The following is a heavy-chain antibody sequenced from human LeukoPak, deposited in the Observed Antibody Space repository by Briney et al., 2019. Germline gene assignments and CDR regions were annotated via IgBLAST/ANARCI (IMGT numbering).Heavy chain of an antibody. CDR2: INHSGST. Sequence: PSETLSLTCAVYGGSFSGYYWSWIRQPPGKGLERIGEINHSGSTNYNPSLKSRVTISVDTSKNQFSLKLSSVTAADTAVYYCARRTDYDILTGYGPPANYYYYYYGMDVWGQGTTVTVSS. CDR1: GGSFSGYY. CDR3: ARRTDYDILTGYGPPANYYYYYYGMDV. D-gene: IGHD3-9*01. J-gene: IGHJ6*02. V-gene: IGHV4-34*01.